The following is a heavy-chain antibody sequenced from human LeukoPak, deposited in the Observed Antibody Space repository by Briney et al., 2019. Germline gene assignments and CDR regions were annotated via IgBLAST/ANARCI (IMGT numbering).Heavy chain of an antibody. V-gene: IGHV3-23*01. D-gene: IGHD3-22*01. CDR3: EKLHYYDSSGYPYDAFDI. CDR1: GFTFSSYA. CDR2: ISGSGGST. J-gene: IGHJ3*02. Sequence: GGSLRLSCAASGFTFSSYAMSWVRQAPGKGLEWVSAISGSGGSTYYADSVKGRFTISRDNSKNTLYLQMNSLRAEDTAVYYCEKLHYYDSSGYPYDAFDIWGQGTMVTVSS.